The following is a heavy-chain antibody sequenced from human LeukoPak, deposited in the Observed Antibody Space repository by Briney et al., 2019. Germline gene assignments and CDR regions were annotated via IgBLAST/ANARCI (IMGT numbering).Heavy chain of an antibody. CDR3: ARVYDSSGYSQWFYDY. V-gene: IGHV3-11*04. Sequence: GGSLRLSCAGSGFTFSDYYMSWIRQAPGKGLEWVSYISSSGSNISYADSVKGRFTISRDNSKNTLYLQMNSLRAEDTAVYYCARVYDSSGYSQWFYDYWGQGTLVTVSS. D-gene: IGHD3-22*01. CDR1: GFTFSDYY. CDR2: ISSSGSNI. J-gene: IGHJ4*02.